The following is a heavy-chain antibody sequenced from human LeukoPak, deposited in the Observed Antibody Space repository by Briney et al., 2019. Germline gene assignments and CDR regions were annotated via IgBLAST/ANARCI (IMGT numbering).Heavy chain of an antibody. CDR2: ISSNGGST. Sequence: GGSLRLSCAASGFTFSSYAMHWVRQAPGKGLKYVSAISSNGGSTYYANSVKGRFTISRDNSKNTLYLQMGSLRAEDTAVYYCAKEREGALGYWGQGTQVTVSS. J-gene: IGHJ4*02. D-gene: IGHD1-26*01. V-gene: IGHV3-64*01. CDR3: AKEREGALGY. CDR1: GFTFSSYA.